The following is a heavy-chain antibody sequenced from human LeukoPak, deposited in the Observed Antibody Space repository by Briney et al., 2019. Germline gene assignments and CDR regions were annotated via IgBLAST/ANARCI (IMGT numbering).Heavy chain of an antibody. CDR2: ISGSGGSP. CDR1: GFTFSSYA. CDR3: AKHRENYGDSCLDAY. Sequence: PGGSLRLSCAASGFTFSSYAMSWVRQAPGKGLEWVSAISGSGGSPYYADSVKGRFTISRDNSKNTLYLQMNSLRAEDTAVYYCAKHRENYGDSCLDAYWGQGTLVTVSS. V-gene: IGHV3-23*01. J-gene: IGHJ4*02. D-gene: IGHD4-17*01.